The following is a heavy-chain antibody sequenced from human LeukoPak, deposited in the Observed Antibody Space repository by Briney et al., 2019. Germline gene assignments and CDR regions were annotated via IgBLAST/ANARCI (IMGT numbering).Heavy chain of an antibody. Sequence: GASVKVSCKVSGYTLTELSMHWVRQAPGKGLEWMGGFDPEDGETIYAQKFQGRVTITADESTSTAYMELSSLRSEDTAVYYCARDHIAVAGNPNWFDPWGQGTLVTVSS. CDR2: FDPEDGET. CDR3: ARDHIAVAGNPNWFDP. CDR1: GYTLTELS. J-gene: IGHJ5*02. V-gene: IGHV1-24*01. D-gene: IGHD6-19*01.